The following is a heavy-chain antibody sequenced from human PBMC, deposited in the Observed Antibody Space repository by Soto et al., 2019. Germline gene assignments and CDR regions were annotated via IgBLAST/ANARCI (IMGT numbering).Heavy chain of an antibody. CDR2: INHSGIT. J-gene: IGHJ4*02. V-gene: IGHV4-34*01. D-gene: IGHD1-1*01. Sequence: SETLSLTCTVSGGSFSGYFWTWIRQPPGKGLEWLAEINHSGITNYNPSVESRVSMSVDTSKNRFSLRLYSVTAADTAVYYCVRGPYNYNSRYFDYWGLGTLVTVSS. CDR3: VRGPYNYNSRYFDY. CDR1: GGSFSGYF.